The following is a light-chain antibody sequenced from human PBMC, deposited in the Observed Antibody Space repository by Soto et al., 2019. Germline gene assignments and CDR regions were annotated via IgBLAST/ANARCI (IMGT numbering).Light chain of an antibody. CDR1: QSVSSSY. V-gene: IGKV3-20*01. J-gene: IGKJ2*01. CDR3: QQFGSSLYT. CDR2: GPS. Sequence: EIVLTQSPGTLSLSPGERVTLSCRASQSVSSSYLAWYQQKPGQAPRLLIYGPSSRATGIPDRFSGSGSGTDFTLTISRLEPADFAVYYCQQFGSSLYTFGQGTKLEIK.